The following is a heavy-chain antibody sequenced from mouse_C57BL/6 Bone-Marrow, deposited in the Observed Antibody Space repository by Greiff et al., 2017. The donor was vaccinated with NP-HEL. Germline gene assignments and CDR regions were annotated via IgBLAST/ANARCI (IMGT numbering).Heavy chain of an antibody. V-gene: IGHV1-64*01. D-gene: IGHD2-5*01. Sequence: QVHVKQPGAELVKPGASVKLSCKASGYTFTSYWMHWVKQRPGQGLEWIGMIHPNSGSTNYNEKFKSKATLTVDKSSSTAYMQLSSLTSEDSAVYYCARYSNYWYFDVWGTVTTVTVSS. CDR3: ARYSNYWYFDV. CDR2: IHPNSGST. J-gene: IGHJ1*03. CDR1: GYTFTSYW.